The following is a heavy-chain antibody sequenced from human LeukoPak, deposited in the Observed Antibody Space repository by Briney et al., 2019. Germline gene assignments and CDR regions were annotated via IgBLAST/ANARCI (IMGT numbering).Heavy chain of an antibody. Sequence: KTSETLSLTCTVSGGSISSGDYYWSWIRQPPGKVLEWIGYIYHSGSTYYNPSLKSRVTISVATSKNQFSLKLSSVTAADTAVYYCARDVAYSSSFDYWGQGTLVTVSS. J-gene: IGHJ4*02. CDR1: GGSISSGDYY. CDR2: IYHSGST. CDR3: ARDVAYSSSFDY. V-gene: IGHV4-30-4*08. D-gene: IGHD6-6*01.